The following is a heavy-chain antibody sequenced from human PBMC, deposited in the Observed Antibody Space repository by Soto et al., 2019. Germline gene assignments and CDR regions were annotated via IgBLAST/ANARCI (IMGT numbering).Heavy chain of an antibody. CDR3: ARAFSSSSAVDL. J-gene: IGHJ5*02. D-gene: IGHD6-6*01. V-gene: IGHV4-31*03. CDR1: GESISSGGYY. CDR2: FYDSDSA. Sequence: QVQLQESGPGLVKPSQTLSLTCTVSGESISSGGYYWSWIRHHPGNGLEWIGYFYDSDSAYYNPSLKSRVTISMDTSKNHFAMRLSSVTAADTAVYFCARAFSSSSAVDLWGQGTQVTVSS.